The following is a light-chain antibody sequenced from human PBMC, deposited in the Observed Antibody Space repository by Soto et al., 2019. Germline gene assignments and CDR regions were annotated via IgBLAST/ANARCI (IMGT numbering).Light chain of an antibody. Sequence: QSALTQPASVSGSPGQSITISCTGTSSDVGGYNYVSWYQQHPGKAPKLMIYEVSNRPSGVSNRFSGSKSGNTASLTISGLQAEDEADYYCGSYTDNLNWVFGGGTQLTVL. CDR2: EVS. V-gene: IGLV2-14*01. CDR1: SSDVGGYNY. CDR3: GSYTDNLNWV. J-gene: IGLJ3*02.